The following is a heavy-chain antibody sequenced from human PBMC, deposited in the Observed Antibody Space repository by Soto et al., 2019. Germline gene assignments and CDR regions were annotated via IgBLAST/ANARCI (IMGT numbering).Heavy chain of an antibody. CDR3: AREPEGFGELWPDY. D-gene: IGHD3-10*01. Sequence: QVQLVESGGGVVQPGRSLRLSCAASGFTFSSYGMHWVRQAPGKGLEWVAVIWYDGSNKYYADSVKGRFTISRDNSKNTLYLQMDSLGAEDTAVYYCAREPEGFGELWPDYWGQGTLVTVSS. J-gene: IGHJ4*02. CDR1: GFTFSSYG. V-gene: IGHV3-33*01. CDR2: IWYDGSNK.